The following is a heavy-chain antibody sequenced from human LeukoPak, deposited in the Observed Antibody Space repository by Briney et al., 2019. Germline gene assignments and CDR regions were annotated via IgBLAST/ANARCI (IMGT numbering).Heavy chain of an antibody. D-gene: IGHD1-1*01. CDR2: INHSGST. Sequence: SETLSLTCTVSGGSISSYYWSWIRQPPGKGLEWIGEINHSGSTDYNPSLKSRVTISVDTSKNQFSLKLSSVTAADTAVYYCGRGYLRGWFDPWGQGTLVTVSS. CDR1: GGSISSYY. CDR3: GRGYLRGWFDP. V-gene: IGHV4-34*01. J-gene: IGHJ5*02.